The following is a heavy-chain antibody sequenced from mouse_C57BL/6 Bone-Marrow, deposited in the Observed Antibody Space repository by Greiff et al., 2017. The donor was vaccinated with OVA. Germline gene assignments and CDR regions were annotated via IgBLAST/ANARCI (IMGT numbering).Heavy chain of an antibody. CDR1: GYTFTDYY. CDR3: ARGGLYYDLDY. D-gene: IGHD2-1*01. J-gene: IGHJ2*01. V-gene: IGHV1-76*01. CDR2: IYPGSGNT. Sequence: VQLQESGAELVRPGASVKLSCTASGYTFTDYYINWVKQRPGQGLEWIARIYPGSGNTYYNEKFKGKATLTAEKSSSTAYMQLSSLTSEDCAVYFCARGGLYYDLDYWGQGTTHTGSS.